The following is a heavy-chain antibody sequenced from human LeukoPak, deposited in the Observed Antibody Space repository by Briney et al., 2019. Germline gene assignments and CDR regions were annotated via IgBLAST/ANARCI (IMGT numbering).Heavy chain of an antibody. J-gene: IGHJ4*02. V-gene: IGHV4-59*01. Sequence: PSETLSLTCTVSGGSISSYYWSWIRQPPGKGLERIGYIYYSGSTNYNPSLKSRVTISVDTSKNQFSLKLSSVTAADTAVYYCARHYMVRGVLDYWGQGTLVTVSS. CDR3: ARHYMVRGVLDY. CDR1: GGSISSYY. D-gene: IGHD3-10*01. CDR2: IYYSGST.